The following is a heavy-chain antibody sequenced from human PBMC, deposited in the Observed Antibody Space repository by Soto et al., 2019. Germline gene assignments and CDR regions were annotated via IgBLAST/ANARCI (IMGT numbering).Heavy chain of an antibody. J-gene: IGHJ4*02. Sequence: GGSLRLSCVASGLTFSNARMHWVRQAPGKGLEWVGHIKSKIDGGTTDYAAPVKGRFTISRDDSKNTLSLQMNSLKTEDTAVYFCANDYNWALDYWGQGTLVTVSS. V-gene: IGHV3-15*07. D-gene: IGHD1-1*01. CDR2: IKSKIDGGTT. CDR3: ANDYNWALDY. CDR1: GLTFSNAR.